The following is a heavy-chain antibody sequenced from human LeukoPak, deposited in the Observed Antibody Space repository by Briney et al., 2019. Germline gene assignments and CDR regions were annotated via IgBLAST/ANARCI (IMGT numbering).Heavy chain of an antibody. CDR2: ITYDGSNK. CDR1: GFTISSYG. CDR3: AKDPPLYFDWPEGYFQH. Sequence: QPGTSLRLSCAAAGFTISSYGMHWVRQAPGKGLEWVAAITYDGSNKFYADSVKGRFTISRDNSKNTLYVQMNSLRAEDTAVYHCAKDPPLYFDWPEGYFQHWGQGTLVSVSS. J-gene: IGHJ1*01. V-gene: IGHV3-30*18. D-gene: IGHD3-9*01.